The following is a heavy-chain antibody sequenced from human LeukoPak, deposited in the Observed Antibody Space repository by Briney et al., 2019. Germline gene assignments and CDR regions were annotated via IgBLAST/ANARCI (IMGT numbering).Heavy chain of an antibody. CDR3: ARGRRYSYGSDFDY. Sequence: SETLSLTCAVYGGSFSGYYWSWIRQPPGKGLEWIGEINHSGSTNYNPSLKSRVTITVDTSKNQFSLKRSSVTAADTAVYYCARGRRYSYGSDFDYWGQGTLVTVSS. J-gene: IGHJ4*02. CDR2: INHSGST. V-gene: IGHV4-34*01. CDR1: GGSFSGYY. D-gene: IGHD5-18*01.